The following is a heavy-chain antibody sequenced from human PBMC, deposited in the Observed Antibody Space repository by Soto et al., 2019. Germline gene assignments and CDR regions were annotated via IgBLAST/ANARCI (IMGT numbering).Heavy chain of an antibody. CDR2: IWYDGSNK. J-gene: IGHJ4*02. CDR3: AREELTMVRGVIIN. CDR1: GFTFSSYG. V-gene: IGHV3-33*01. Sequence: PGGSLRLSCAASGFTFSSYGMHWVRQAPGKGLEWVAVIWYDGSNKYYADSVKGRFTISRDNSKNTLYLQMNSLRAEDTAVYYCAREELTMVRGVIINWGQGTLVTVSS. D-gene: IGHD3-10*01.